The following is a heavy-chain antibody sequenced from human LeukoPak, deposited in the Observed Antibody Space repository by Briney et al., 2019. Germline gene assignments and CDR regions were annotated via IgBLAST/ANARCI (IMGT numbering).Heavy chain of an antibody. CDR1: GGSISSYY. Sequence: SETLSLTCTVSGGSISSYYWSWIRQPPGKGLEWIGYIYYSGSTNCNPSLRSRVTISVDTSKNQFSLKLGSVTAADTAVYYCARGGNGYDKYYYYGMDVWGQGTTVTVSS. J-gene: IGHJ6*02. CDR2: IYYSGST. V-gene: IGHV4-59*01. CDR3: ARGGNGYDKYYYYGMDV. D-gene: IGHD5-12*01.